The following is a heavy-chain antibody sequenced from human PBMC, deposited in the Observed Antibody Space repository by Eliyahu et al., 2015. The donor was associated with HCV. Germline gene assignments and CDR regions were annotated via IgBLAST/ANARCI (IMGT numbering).Heavy chain of an antibody. D-gene: IGHD6-6*01. Sequence: EVQLVESGGGLVQPGGSLRLSCAASGFTFSTYWMHWVRQAPGKGLVWVSRINNDGSSTSYADSMKGRFTISRDNAKNTLYLQMSSLRAEDTAVYYCARAALAARPGDTWGQGTLVTVSS. CDR2: INNDGSST. CDR3: ARAALAARPGDT. J-gene: IGHJ5*02. CDR1: GFTFSTYW. V-gene: IGHV3-74*01.